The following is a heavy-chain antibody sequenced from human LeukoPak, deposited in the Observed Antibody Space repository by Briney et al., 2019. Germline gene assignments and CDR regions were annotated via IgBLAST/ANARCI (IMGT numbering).Heavy chain of an antibody. D-gene: IGHD6-13*01. CDR3: ARGPTGIAAAFRH. V-gene: IGHV4-34*01. Sequence: SETLSLTCAVYGGSFSGYYWSWIRQPPGKGLEWTGEINHSGSTNYNPSLKSRVTISVDTSKNQFSLKLSSVTAADTAVYYCARGPTGIAAAFRHWGQGTLVTVSS. CDR2: INHSGST. J-gene: IGHJ1*01. CDR1: GGSFSGYY.